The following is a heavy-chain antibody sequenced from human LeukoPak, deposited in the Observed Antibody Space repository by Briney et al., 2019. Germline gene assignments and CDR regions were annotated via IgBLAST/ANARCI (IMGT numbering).Heavy chain of an antibody. Sequence: GGSLRLSCAASGFTFSDYYMSWIRQAPGKGLEWVSYISSSGSIIYYADSVKGRFTISRDNAKNSLYLQMNSLRAEDTAVYYCARDHSREYYYDSSGYYGILDYWGQGTLVTVSS. J-gene: IGHJ4*02. CDR3: ARDHSREYYYDSSGYYGILDY. V-gene: IGHV3-11*04. CDR2: ISSSGSII. D-gene: IGHD3-22*01. CDR1: GFTFSDYY.